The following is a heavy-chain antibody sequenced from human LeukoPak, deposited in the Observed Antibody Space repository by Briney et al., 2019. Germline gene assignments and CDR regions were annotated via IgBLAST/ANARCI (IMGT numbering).Heavy chain of an antibody. CDR1: GFTFSSYW. Sequence: GGSLRLSCAASGFTFSSYWMNWVRQAPGKGLEWVASINQDGSEKYYLDSVKGRFTISRDNAKNSLYLQMNSLRAEDTALYYCARDHLLDWYYYYMDVWGKGTTVTVSS. CDR2: INQDGSEK. CDR3: ARDHLLDWYYYYMDV. D-gene: IGHD3/OR15-3a*01. V-gene: IGHV3-7*03. J-gene: IGHJ6*03.